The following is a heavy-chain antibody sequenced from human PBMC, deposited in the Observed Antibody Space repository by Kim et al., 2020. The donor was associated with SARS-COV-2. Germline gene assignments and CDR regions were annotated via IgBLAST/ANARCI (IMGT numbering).Heavy chain of an antibody. Sequence: GGSLRLSCAASGFTFGPFWMHWVRQAPGKGLVWVSHINSDGSTTAYADSAKGRFTISRDNNKNTLYLQMNSLRAEDTAAYYCVRDRGRPDAFDIWGQET. D-gene: IGHD1-26*01. J-gene: IGHJ3*02. CDR2: INSDGSTT. V-gene: IGHV3-74*01. CDR1: GFTFGPFW. CDR3: VRDRGRPDAFDI.